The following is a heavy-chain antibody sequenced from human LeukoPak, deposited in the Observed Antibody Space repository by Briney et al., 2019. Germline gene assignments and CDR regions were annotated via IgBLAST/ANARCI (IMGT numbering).Heavy chain of an antibody. J-gene: IGHJ6*02. V-gene: IGHV1-46*01. CDR2: INPSGGST. Sequence: ASVKVSCKASGYTFTSYYMHWVRLAPGQGLEWMGIINPSGGSTSYAQKFQGRVTMTRDTSTSTVYMELSSLRSEDTAVYYCARDPRRSYGGGTYGMDVWGQGTTVTVSS. CDR1: GYTFTSYY. D-gene: IGHD3-16*01. CDR3: ARDPRRSYGGGTYGMDV.